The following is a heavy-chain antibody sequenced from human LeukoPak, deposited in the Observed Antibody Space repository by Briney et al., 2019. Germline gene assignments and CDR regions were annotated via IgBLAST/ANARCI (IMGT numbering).Heavy chain of an antibody. V-gene: IGHV4-30-4*08. CDR3: ARVPTQRFGEARAFDY. CDR2: IYYSGST. D-gene: IGHD3-10*01. Sequence: SQTLSLTCTVSGGSISSGDYYWSWIRQPPGKGLEWIGYIYYSGSTYYNPSLKSRVTISVDTSKNQFSLKLSSVTAADTAVYYCARVPTQRFGEARAFDYWGQGTLVTVSS. J-gene: IGHJ4*02. CDR1: GGSISSGDYY.